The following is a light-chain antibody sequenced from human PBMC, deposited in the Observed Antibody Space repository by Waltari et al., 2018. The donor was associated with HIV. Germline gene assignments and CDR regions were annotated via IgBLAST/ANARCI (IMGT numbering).Light chain of an antibody. J-gene: IGKJ1*01. CDR2: GAS. Sequence: VLLTQSPATLSVSPGERVTLSCRASQSVSSSLAWYQLKPGEAPRLFIYGASTRASGVPARFTATGSGTQFALTGSNLQSDDFALYFCRQSDKWPRTVGQGTKLEI. CDR3: RQSDKWPRT. CDR1: QSVSSS. V-gene: IGKV3-15*01.